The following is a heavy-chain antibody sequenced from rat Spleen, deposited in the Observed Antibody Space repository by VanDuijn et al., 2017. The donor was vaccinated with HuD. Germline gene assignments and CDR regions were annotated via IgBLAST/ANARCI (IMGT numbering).Heavy chain of an antibody. V-gene: IGHV5S11*01. CDR3: AREETLYWYFDF. CDR2: ISSSGGST. CDR1: GFTFSNYG. J-gene: IGHJ1*01. Sequence: EVQLVESGGGLVQPGRSLKLSCAASGFTFSNYGMAWVRQTPTKGLEWVASISSSGGSTYYRDSVKGRFTITRANAKSTLYLQMNSLRSEETATYYCAREETLYWYFDFWGQGVMVTVSS. D-gene: IGHD3-4*01.